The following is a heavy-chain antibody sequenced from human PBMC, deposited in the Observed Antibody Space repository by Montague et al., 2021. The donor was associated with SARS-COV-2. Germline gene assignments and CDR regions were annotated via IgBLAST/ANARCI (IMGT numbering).Heavy chain of an antibody. Sequence: TLSLTCTVSGDSVSSEIYYWSWIRQPAGKGLEWIGRIYTSGSTNYNPSLRSRVTISVDTSKNQFSLRLSSVTAADTAVYYCARVGGNHYRYFDYWGQGTLVTVSS. V-gene: IGHV4-61*02. CDR3: ARVGGNHYRYFDY. J-gene: IGHJ4*02. CDR2: IYTSGST. D-gene: IGHD1-26*01. CDR1: GDSVSSEIYY.